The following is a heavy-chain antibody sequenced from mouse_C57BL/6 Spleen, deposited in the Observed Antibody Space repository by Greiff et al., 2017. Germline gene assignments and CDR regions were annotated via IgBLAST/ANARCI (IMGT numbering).Heavy chain of an antibody. D-gene: IGHD2-4*01. V-gene: IGHV5-9*01. Sequence: EVKVEESGGGLVKPGGSLKLSCAASGFTFSSYTMSWVRQTPEKRLEWVATISGGGGNTYYPDSVKGRFTISRDNAKNTLYLQMSSLRSEDTALYYCARHDYGDYAMDYWGQGTSVTVSS. J-gene: IGHJ4*01. CDR2: ISGGGGNT. CDR3: ARHDYGDYAMDY. CDR1: GFTFSSYT.